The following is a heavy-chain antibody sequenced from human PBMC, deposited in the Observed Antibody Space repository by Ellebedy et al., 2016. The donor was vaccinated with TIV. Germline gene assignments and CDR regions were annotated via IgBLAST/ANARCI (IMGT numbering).Heavy chain of an antibody. CDR1: GFTFSHYY. J-gene: IGHJ3*02. Sequence: PGGSLRLSCAASGFTFSHYYMTWVRQAPGKGLEWVANIDQNGGEKSYVDSVKGRFTISRDNAKNSLFLQMNSLRVEDTAVYYCARETPNRAFDIWGQGAMVTVS. V-gene: IGHV3-7*01. CDR3: ARETPNRAFDI. CDR2: IDQNGGEK. D-gene: IGHD1-14*01.